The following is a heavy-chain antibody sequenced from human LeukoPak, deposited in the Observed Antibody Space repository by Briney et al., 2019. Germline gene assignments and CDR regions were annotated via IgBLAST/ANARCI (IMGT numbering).Heavy chain of an antibody. V-gene: IGHV4-39*07. CDR3: ARDTGPSGTAFDS. Sequence: SEALSLTCTVSGGSIISTSSYWVWIRQHPGKGLEWIGTIYYSGTTYYNPSLKSRVTISVDTSNNHFSLNLSSLTAADTAVYYCARDTGPSGTAFDSWGPGTLVTVSS. CDR2: IYYSGTT. CDR1: GGSIISTSSY. J-gene: IGHJ4*02. D-gene: IGHD2-2*01.